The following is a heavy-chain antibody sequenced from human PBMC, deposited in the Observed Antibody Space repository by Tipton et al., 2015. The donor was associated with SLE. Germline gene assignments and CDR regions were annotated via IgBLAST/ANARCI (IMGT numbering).Heavy chain of an antibody. CDR2: ISGSGGST. CDR3: ARDRPTFCGGDCYSYGMDV. V-gene: IGHV3-23*01. Sequence: SLRLSCAASGFSFSNYYMTWIRQAPGKGLEWVSAISGSGGSTYYADSVKGRFTISRDNSKNTLYLQMNSLRAEDTAVYYCARDRPTFCGGDCYSYGMDVWGQGTTVTVSS. D-gene: IGHD2-21*01. J-gene: IGHJ6*02. CDR1: GFSFSNYY.